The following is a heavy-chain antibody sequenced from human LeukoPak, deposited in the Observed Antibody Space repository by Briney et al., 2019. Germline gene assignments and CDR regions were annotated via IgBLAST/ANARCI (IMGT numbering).Heavy chain of an antibody. D-gene: IGHD4-11*01. J-gene: IGHJ3*02. CDR1: AGSFRGDYY. Sequence: SQTLSLTCTVAAGSFRGDYYWAWIRQPPGKGLEWIGSIYSGGRIYYNPSLKSRVSISIDTSNNDLSLKVTSVTAADTAGYYCARAPWAYGNYVHAFDIWGQGKMVTVSS. V-gene: IGHV4-39*07. CDR2: IYSGGRI. CDR3: ARAPWAYGNYVHAFDI.